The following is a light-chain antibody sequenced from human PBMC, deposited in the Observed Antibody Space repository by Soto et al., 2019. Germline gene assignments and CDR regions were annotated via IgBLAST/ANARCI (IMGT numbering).Light chain of an antibody. Sequence: QSFLSQPASVSGPPVQSITISCTGTSSDVCGYNYVSWYQQHPGKAPKLMIYEVSNRPSGVSNRFSGSKSGNTASLTISGLQAQDEADYYCTSYTSSSTPYYVFGTGTKVT. CDR1: SSDVCGYNY. J-gene: IGLJ1*01. CDR2: EVS. V-gene: IGLV2-14*01. CDR3: TSYTSSSTPYYV.